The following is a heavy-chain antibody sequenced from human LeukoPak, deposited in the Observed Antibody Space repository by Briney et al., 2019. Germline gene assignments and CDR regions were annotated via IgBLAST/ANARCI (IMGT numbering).Heavy chain of an antibody. Sequence: GGSLRLSCAASGFTFKNYAMSWVRQAPGKGLKWVSAITGSGGTTLYADSVKGRFTISRDNSKNTLYLQMNSLRAEDTAVYYCAKWGDYDILTGYYDPDYWGQGTLVTVSS. J-gene: IGHJ4*02. CDR1: GFTFKNYA. CDR2: ITGSGGTT. V-gene: IGHV3-23*01. D-gene: IGHD3-9*01. CDR3: AKWGDYDILTGYYDPDY.